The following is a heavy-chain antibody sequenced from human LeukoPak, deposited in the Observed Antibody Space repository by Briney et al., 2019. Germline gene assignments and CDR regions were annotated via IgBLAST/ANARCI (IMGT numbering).Heavy chain of an antibody. CDR2: IYYSGST. Sequence: PSQTLSLTCTVSGGSISSGDYYWSWIRQPPGKGLEWIGYIYYSGSTYYNPSLKSRVTISVDTSKNQFSLKLSSATAADTAVYYCARFGGSYAWDYWGQGTLVTVSS. D-gene: IGHD1-26*01. J-gene: IGHJ4*02. CDR3: ARFGGSYAWDY. CDR1: GGSISSGDYY. V-gene: IGHV4-30-4*01.